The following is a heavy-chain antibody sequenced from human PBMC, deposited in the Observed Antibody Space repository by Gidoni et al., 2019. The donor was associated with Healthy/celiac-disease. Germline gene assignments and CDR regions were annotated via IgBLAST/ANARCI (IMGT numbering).Heavy chain of an antibody. Sequence: EVQLVESGGGWVQPGRSLRLSCAASGFTFDDYAMHWVRQAPGKGLEWFSGISWNSGSIGYADSVKGRFTISRDNAKNSLYLQMNSLRAEDTALYYCAKEWYYDSSGFDYWGQGTLVTVSS. CDR1: GFTFDDYA. CDR2: ISWNSGSI. J-gene: IGHJ4*02. CDR3: AKEWYYDSSGFDY. D-gene: IGHD3-22*01. V-gene: IGHV3-9*01.